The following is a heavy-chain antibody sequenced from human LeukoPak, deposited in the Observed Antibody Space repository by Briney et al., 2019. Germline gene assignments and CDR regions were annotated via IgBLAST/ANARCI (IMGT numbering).Heavy chain of an antibody. D-gene: IGHD3-22*01. CDR3: AREGYYDSSAPHPSGERPFDY. J-gene: IGHJ4*02. V-gene: IGHV1-69*13. CDR2: IIPTFGTA. CDR1: GGTFSIYA. Sequence: SVTVSCTASGGTFSIYAISWVRQAPGQGLEWMGGIIPTFGTANYAQKFQGRVTITADESTSTAYMELSSLRSEDTAVYYCAREGYYDSSAPHPSGERPFDYWGQGTLVTVSS.